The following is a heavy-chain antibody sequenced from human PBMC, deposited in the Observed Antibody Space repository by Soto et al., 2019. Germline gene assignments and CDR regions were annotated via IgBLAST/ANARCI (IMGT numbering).Heavy chain of an antibody. D-gene: IGHD6-19*01. V-gene: IGHV4-31*03. Sequence: QVQLQESGPGLVKPSQTLSLTCTVSGGSISSGGYYWSWIRQHPGKGLEWMGYIYYSGSTYYNPYLKSRVTISVDTSKNQFSLKLSSVTAADTAVYYCARGLAVASSYYFDYWGQGTLVTVSS. J-gene: IGHJ4*02. CDR3: ARGLAVASSYYFDY. CDR2: IYYSGST. CDR1: GGSISSGGYY.